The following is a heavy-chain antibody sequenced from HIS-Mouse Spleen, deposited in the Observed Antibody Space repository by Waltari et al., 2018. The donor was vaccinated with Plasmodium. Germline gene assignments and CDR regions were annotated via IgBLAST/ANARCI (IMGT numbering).Heavy chain of an antibody. V-gene: IGHV3-7*01. J-gene: IGHJ2*01. CDR3: ASSWYWYFDL. Sequence: EVQLVESGGGLVQPGGSLRLSCAASGFTFSRYWMSWVRQAPGKGLEWWANIKQDGSEKYYVDSVKGRFTISRDNAKNSLYLQMNSLRAEDTAVYYCASSWYWYFDLWGRGTLVTVSS. D-gene: IGHD6-13*01. CDR2: IKQDGSEK. CDR1: GFTFSRYW.